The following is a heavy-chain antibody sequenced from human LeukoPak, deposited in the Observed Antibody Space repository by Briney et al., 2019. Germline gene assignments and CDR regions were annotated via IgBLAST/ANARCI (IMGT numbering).Heavy chain of an antibody. CDR3: ARGRIAAAGTGPYYYYGMDV. V-gene: IGHV4-34*01. D-gene: IGHD6-13*01. CDR2: INHSGST. J-gene: IGHJ6*02. CDR1: GGSFSGYY. Sequence: SETLSPTCAVYGGSFSGYYWSWIRQPPGKGLGWIGEINHSGSTNYNPSLKSRVTISVDTSKNQFSLKLSSVTAADTAVYYCARGRIAAAGTGPYYYYGMDVWGQGTTVTVSS.